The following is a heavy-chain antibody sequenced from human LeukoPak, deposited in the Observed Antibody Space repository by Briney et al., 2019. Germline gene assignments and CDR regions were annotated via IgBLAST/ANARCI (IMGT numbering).Heavy chain of an antibody. V-gene: IGHV3-23*01. D-gene: IGHD5-12*01. CDR1: GFSISNSA. Sequence: PGGSLRLSCPASGFSISNSAMSWVRQAPGKGLAWVSLIVASSGSTFYADSVKGRFTISRDSSKNTLYLQMNSLRAEHNAVYYCAKGAYDYIEMGYFDYWGQGTLVTVSS. CDR2: IVASSGST. J-gene: IGHJ4*02. CDR3: AKGAYDYIEMGYFDY.